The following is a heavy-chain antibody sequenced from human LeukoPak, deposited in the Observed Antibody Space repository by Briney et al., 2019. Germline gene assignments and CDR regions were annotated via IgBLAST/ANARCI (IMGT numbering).Heavy chain of an antibody. CDR3: AKEEEVGAYFDY. Sequence: GGSLRLSCAASGFTFSSYAMSWVRQAPGKGLEWVSAIIDSGGSTYYADSVKGRFTISRDNSKNTLYLQMNRLRAEDTAVYYCAKEEEVGAYFDYWGQGTLVTVSS. D-gene: IGHD1-26*01. CDR1: GFTFSSYA. CDR2: IIDSGGST. J-gene: IGHJ4*02. V-gene: IGHV3-23*01.